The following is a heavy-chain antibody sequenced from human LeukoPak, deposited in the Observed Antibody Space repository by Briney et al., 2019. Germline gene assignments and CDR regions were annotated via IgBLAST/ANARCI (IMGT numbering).Heavy chain of an antibody. Sequence: GGSLRLSCAASGFTFSSYEMNWVRQAPGKGLEWVSYISSSGSTIYYADSVKGRFTISRDNAKNSLYLQMNSLRAEDTAVYYCARGSRRHSFYYFDYWGQGTLSPSPQ. D-gene: IGHD5-18*01. CDR1: GFTFSSYE. V-gene: IGHV3-48*03. J-gene: IGHJ4*02. CDR3: ARGSRRHSFYYFDY. CDR2: ISSSGSTI.